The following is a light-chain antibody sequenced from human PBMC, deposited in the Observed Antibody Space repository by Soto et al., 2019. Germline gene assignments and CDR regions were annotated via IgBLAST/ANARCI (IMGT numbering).Light chain of an antibody. CDR3: QQYNNWPPAWT. CDR1: QSISIN. J-gene: IGKJ1*01. Sequence: ETVMTQSSATLSVSPGERATLSCRASQSISINLAWYQQKPGQPPRLLIYGASSRANGIPARFSGSGSGTEFTLTIRSLQSEDFAVYYCQQYNNWPPAWTFXQGTK. CDR2: GAS. V-gene: IGKV3-15*01.